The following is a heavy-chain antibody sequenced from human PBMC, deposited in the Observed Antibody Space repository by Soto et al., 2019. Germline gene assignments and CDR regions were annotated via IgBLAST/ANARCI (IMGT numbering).Heavy chain of an antibody. CDR3: ARDRPPFTIFGVGLGGDY. D-gene: IGHD3-3*01. J-gene: IGHJ4*02. CDR1: GFTFSSYS. Sequence: GGSLRLSCAASGFTFSSYSMNWVRQAPGKGLEWVSYISSSSSTIYYADSVKGRFTISRDNAKNSLYLQMNSLRAEDTAVYYCARDRPPFTIFGVGLGGDYWGQGTLVTVSS. CDR2: ISSSSSTI. V-gene: IGHV3-48*01.